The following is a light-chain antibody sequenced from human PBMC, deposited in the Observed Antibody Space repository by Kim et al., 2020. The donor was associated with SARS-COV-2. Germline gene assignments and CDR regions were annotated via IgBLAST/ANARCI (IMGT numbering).Light chain of an antibody. CDR2: GAS. J-gene: IGKJ1*01. CDR3: QQYDSSPKT. Sequence: SPGERATLSCSASQSVSNNCLAWYQQKRGQAPRLLIYGASGRATGTPDRFSGSGSGTDFTLIITRLEPEDFAVYYCQQYDSSPKTFGQGTKVDIK. V-gene: IGKV3-20*01. CDR1: QSVSNNC.